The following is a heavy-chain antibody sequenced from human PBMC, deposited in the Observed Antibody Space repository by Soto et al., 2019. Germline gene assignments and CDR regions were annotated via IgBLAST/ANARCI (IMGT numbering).Heavy chain of an antibody. D-gene: IGHD3-22*01. V-gene: IGHV3-30-3*01. CDR2: ISYDGSNK. Sequence: QAPGKGLEWVAVISYDGSNKYYADSVKGRFTISRDNSKNTRYRQMNSRRAEDTAVYYCARAREFVITMIEVHLQHGFAPGGQGCLVTVSS. J-gene: IGHJ5*02. CDR3: ARAREFVITMIEVHLQHGFAP.